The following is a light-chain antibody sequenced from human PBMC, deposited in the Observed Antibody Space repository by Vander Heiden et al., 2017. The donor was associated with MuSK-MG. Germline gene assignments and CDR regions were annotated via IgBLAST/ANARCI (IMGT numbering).Light chain of an antibody. V-gene: IGKV4-1*01. CDR2: WAS. Sequence: DIVLTQSPYSLAVSLGERATINCKSSQSVLYSSNHKNYLAWYQQKPGQPPKLLIYWASTRECGVPGRFSGSGSGTDFTLTISSLQAEDVAVYYCQQYYDPPLTFGGGTKVEIK. CDR3: QQYYDPPLT. CDR1: QSVLYSSNHKNY. J-gene: IGKJ4*01.